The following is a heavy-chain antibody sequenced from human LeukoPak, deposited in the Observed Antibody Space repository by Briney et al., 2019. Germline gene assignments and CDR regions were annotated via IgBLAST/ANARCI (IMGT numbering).Heavy chain of an antibody. D-gene: IGHD2-2*01. J-gene: IGHJ4*02. CDR1: GFTFSSYS. CDR2: ISSISSTI. Sequence: PVGSLRLSCAASGFTFSSYSMNWVRQAPGKGLEWGSYISSISSTIYYADSVKGRFTISRDNAKNSLYLQMNSLRAEDTAVYYCERDVEGDIVVVPAATGDYWGQGTLVSVSS. V-gene: IGHV3-48*01. CDR3: ERDVEGDIVVVPAATGDY.